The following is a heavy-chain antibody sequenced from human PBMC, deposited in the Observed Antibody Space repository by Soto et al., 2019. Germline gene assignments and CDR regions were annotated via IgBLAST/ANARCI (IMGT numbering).Heavy chain of an antibody. J-gene: IGHJ6*02. CDR1: GGSISSYY. V-gene: IGHV4-59*01. CDR3: ARVSGYYYGSGSYSSYYYYGMDV. CDR2: IYYSGST. Sequence: PSETLSLTCTVSGGSISSYYWSWIRQPPGKGLEWIGYIYYSGSTNYNPSLKSRVTISVDTSKNQFSLKLSSVTAADTAVYYCARVSGYYYGSGSYSSYYYYGMDVWGQGTTVTVSS. D-gene: IGHD3-10*01.